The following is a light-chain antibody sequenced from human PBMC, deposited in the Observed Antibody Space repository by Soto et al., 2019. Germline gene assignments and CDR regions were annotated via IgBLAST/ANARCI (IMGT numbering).Light chain of an antibody. V-gene: IGKV3-11*01. CDR3: QQRSNWQGAT. J-gene: IGKJ4*01. CDR2: DAS. CDR1: QSVSSY. Sequence: TLSLSPGEKANLSCRASQSVSSYSAWYQQKPGQAPRLLIYDASNRATGIPARFSGSGSGTDFTLTISSLEPEDFAVYYCQQRSNWQGATFGGGTKV.